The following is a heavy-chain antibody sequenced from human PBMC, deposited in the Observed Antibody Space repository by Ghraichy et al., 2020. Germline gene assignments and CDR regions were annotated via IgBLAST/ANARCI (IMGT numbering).Heavy chain of an antibody. J-gene: IGHJ4*02. Sequence: ALRLSCAASGFTFSSYGMHWVRQAPGKGLEWVAVISYDGSNKYYADSVKGRFTISRDNSKNTLYLQMNSLRAEDTAVYYCAKDHSDSSGSGDYWGQGTLVTVSS. CDR3: AKDHSDSSGSGDY. CDR2: ISYDGSNK. CDR1: GFTFSSYG. D-gene: IGHD3-22*01. V-gene: IGHV3-30*18.